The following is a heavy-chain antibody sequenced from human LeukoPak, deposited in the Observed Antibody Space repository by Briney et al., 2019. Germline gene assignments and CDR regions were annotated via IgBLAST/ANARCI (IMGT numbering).Heavy chain of an antibody. J-gene: IGHJ6*03. D-gene: IGHD6-13*01. Sequence: SETLSLTCAVSGGSFNGYYWSWIRQPPGKGLEWIGEINHSGSTNYNPSLKSRVTISIDTSKSQFSLKLSSVAAADTAVYYCARGRQPSTLKNYFYYYMDVWGKGTTVTVSS. CDR1: GGSFNGYY. V-gene: IGHV4-34*01. CDR2: INHSGST. CDR3: ARGRQPSTLKNYFYYYMDV.